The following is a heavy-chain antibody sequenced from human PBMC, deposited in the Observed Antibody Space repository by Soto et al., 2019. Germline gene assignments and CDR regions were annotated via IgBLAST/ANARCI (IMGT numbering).Heavy chain of an antibody. CDR2: IIPILGIA. J-gene: IGHJ4*02. Sequence: GASVKVSCKASGGTFSSYTISWVRQAPGQGLEWMGRIIPILGIANYAQKFQGRVTITADKSTSTAYMELSSLRSEDTAVYYCARDNYYDSSGYTTPYYFDYWGQGTLVTVSS. V-gene: IGHV1-69*04. CDR3: ARDNYYDSSGYTTPYYFDY. D-gene: IGHD3-22*01. CDR1: GGTFSSYT.